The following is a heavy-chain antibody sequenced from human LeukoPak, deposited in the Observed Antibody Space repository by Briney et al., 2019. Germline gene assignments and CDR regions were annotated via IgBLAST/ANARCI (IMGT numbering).Heavy chain of an antibody. Sequence: GGSLRLSCTVSGFTVSSDYMSWVRQAPGKGLEWVSFIYSGGSTHYSDSVKGRFTISRDNSKNTLYLQMNSLRAEDTAVYYCAELGITMIGGVWGKGTTVTISS. J-gene: IGHJ6*04. V-gene: IGHV3-53*01. CDR1: GFTVSSDY. CDR3: AELGITMIGGV. CDR2: IYSGGST. D-gene: IGHD3-10*02.